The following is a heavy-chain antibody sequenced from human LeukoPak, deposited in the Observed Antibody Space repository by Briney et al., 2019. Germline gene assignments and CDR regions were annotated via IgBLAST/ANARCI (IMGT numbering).Heavy chain of an antibody. V-gene: IGHV3-23*01. D-gene: IGHD3-9*01. Sequence: GGTLRLSCAASGFTFSSYGMSWVRQAPGKGLEWVSAISGSGGSTYYADSVKGRFTISRDDSKNTLYLQVNSLRAEDTAVYYCAKGTKAHVLTAYMRDRWFDPWGQGTLVTVSS. J-gene: IGHJ5*02. CDR3: AKGTKAHVLTAYMRDRWFDP. CDR2: ISGSGGST. CDR1: GFTFSSYG.